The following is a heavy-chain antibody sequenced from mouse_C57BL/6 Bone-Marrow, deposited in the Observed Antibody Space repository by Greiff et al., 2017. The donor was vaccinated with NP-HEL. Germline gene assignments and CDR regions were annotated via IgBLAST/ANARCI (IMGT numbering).Heavy chain of an antibody. J-gene: IGHJ2*01. D-gene: IGHD1-1*01. V-gene: IGHV1-76*01. CDR3: ARSYGSEDY. Sequence: VKLQESGAELVRPGASVKLSCKASGYTFTDYYINWVKQRPGQGLEWIARIYPGSGNTYYNEKFKGKATLTAEKSSSTAYMQLSILTSEDSAVYFCARSYGSEDYWGQGTTLTVSS. CDR2: IYPGSGNT. CDR1: GYTFTDYY.